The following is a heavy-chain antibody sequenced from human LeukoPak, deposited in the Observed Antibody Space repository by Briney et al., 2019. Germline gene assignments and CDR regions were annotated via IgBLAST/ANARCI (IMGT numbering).Heavy chain of an antibody. D-gene: IGHD2-21*02. Sequence: SVKVSFKASGGTFSSYAISWVRQAPGQGLEWMGRIIPILGIPNYAQKFQGRVTITADKSTTTAYMELSSLRSEDTAVYYCATEAIVVVTARDYWYFDLWGRGTLVTVSS. V-gene: IGHV1-69*04. CDR3: ATEAIVVVTARDYWYFDL. J-gene: IGHJ2*01. CDR1: GGTFSSYA. CDR2: IIPILGIP.